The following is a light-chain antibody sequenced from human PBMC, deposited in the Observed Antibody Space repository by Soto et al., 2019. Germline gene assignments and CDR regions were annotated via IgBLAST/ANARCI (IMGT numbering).Light chain of an antibody. CDR1: RSDVGSYNR. Sequence: QSVLTQPPSVSGSPGQSVTISCTGTRSDVGSYNRVSWYQQPPGKAPKLLIYDNNKRPSGIPDRFSGSKSGTSATLGITGLQTGDEADYYCGTWDSSLSAGSYVFGTGTKVTVL. CDR2: DNN. J-gene: IGLJ1*01. V-gene: IGLV1-51*01. CDR3: GTWDSSLSAGSYV.